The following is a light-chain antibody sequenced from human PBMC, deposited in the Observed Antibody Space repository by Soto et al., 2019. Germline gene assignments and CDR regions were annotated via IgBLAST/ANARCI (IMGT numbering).Light chain of an antibody. Sequence: EIVLTQSPTTLSFSPGEGATLSCRASQSVSRFLAWFQQKPGQAPRLLIYDASNRATSIPARFSGSGSGTDFTLTISSLEPEDFAVYYCQQRSNWPLTFGPGTKVDMK. J-gene: IGKJ3*01. V-gene: IGKV3-11*01. CDR3: QQRSNWPLT. CDR2: DAS. CDR1: QSVSRF.